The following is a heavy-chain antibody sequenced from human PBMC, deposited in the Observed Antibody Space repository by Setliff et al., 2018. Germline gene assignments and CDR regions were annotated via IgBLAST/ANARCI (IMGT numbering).Heavy chain of an antibody. CDR3: ARGLNSVSWTFAY. CDR2: IYSTGST. J-gene: IGHJ4*02. Sequence: SETLSLTCTVSGDSIYNHFWSWVRQPPGKGLEWIGYIYSTGSTNYNPSLKSRVAISIDTSKNQFSLKVNSVTAADTAIYYCARGLNSVSWTFAYWGQGSLVTASS. CDR1: GDSIYNHF. V-gene: IGHV4-4*08. D-gene: IGHD2-15*01.